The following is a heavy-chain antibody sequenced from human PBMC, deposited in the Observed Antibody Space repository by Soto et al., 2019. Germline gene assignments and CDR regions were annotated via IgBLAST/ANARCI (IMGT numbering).Heavy chain of an antibody. D-gene: IGHD5-12*01. CDR2: INAGNGNT. V-gene: IGHV1-3*01. J-gene: IGHJ4*02. CDR3: ARQPEGGYNYGY. Sequence: ASVKVSCKASGYTFTSYAMHWVRQAPGQRLEWMGWINAGNGNTKYSQKFQGRVTITGDTSASTAYMDLSSLRSEDTAVYYCARQPEGGYNYGYWGQATLVTVSS. CDR1: GYTFTSYA.